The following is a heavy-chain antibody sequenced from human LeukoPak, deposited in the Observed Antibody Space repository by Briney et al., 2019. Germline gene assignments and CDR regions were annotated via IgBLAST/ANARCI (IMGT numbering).Heavy chain of an antibody. J-gene: IGHJ4*02. CDR3: SRQFDC. Sequence: GGSLRLSCAASGFTFSDYSMNWVRQAPGKGLEWVSYIDSSGDTIYYADSVKGRFTISRDNAKNSLDLQMNSLRDEDTAVYYCSRQFDCWGQGTLVTLSS. V-gene: IGHV3-48*02. CDR1: GFTFSDYS. CDR2: IDSSGDTI.